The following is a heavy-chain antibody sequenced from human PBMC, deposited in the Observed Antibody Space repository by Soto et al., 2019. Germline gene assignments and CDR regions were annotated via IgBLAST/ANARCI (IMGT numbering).Heavy chain of an antibody. CDR2: IYSGGST. CDR1: GFTVSTKY. D-gene: IGHD3-16*01. J-gene: IGHJ4*02. Sequence: ESGGGLVQPGGSLRLSCAASGFTVSTKYMSWVRQAPGKGLEWVSVIYSGGSTFYADSVRGRFTISRDNSKNTVNLQMNSLRSEDTAVYYFARDPWAADYWGQGTLVTVSS. CDR3: ARDPWAADY. V-gene: IGHV3-66*01.